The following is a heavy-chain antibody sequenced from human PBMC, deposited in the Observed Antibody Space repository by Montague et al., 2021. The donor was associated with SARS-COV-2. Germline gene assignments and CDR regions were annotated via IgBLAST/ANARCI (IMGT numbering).Heavy chain of an antibody. CDR2: INQGGAP. V-gene: IGHV4-34*01. J-gene: IGHJ3*01. D-gene: IGHD3-9*01. CDR3: ARGRPVQGSFRHFDSISSGAHDF. Sequence: SETLSLTCAVSRGSFSNYYWTWIRQSPGKGLEWIGEINQGGAPNYTPSXXSRVTISLDTSKKQISLKLNSVAVADTAVFFCARGRPVQGSFRHFDSISSGAHDFWAQGSLVIVSS. CDR1: RGSFSNYY.